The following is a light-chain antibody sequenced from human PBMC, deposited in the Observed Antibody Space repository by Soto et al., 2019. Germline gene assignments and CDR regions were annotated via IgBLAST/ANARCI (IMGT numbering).Light chain of an antibody. CDR3: QQYNNWPPYT. CDR2: GAS. J-gene: IGKJ2*01. Sequence: EIVMTQSPATLSVSPGERATLSCRASQSVSSNLAWSQQKPGQAPSILNYGASTKATGIPARFSGSGSGTEFTLTISRLQSEDFAVYYCQQYNNWPPYTFGQGTKLEIK. CDR1: QSVSSN. V-gene: IGKV3-15*01.